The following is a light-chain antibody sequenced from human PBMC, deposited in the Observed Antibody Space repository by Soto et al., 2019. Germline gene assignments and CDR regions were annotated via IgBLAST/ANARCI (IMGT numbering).Light chain of an antibody. V-gene: IGLV2-14*01. Sequence: QSVLTQPASVSGSPGQSITISCTGTSSDVGGYNYVSWYQQHPGKAPKLMIYDVSNRSSGVSNRFSGSKSGNTASLTISGLQAGDEADYYCSSYTSSSTFVVFGGGTKLTVL. J-gene: IGLJ2*01. CDR3: SSYTSSSTFVV. CDR2: DVS. CDR1: SSDVGGYNY.